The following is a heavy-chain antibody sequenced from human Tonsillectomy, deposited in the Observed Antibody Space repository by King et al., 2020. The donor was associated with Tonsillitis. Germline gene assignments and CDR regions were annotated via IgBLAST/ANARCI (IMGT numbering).Heavy chain of an antibody. CDR1: GYTFTNYG. J-gene: IGHJ4*02. D-gene: IGHD3-9*01. V-gene: IGHV1-18*01. CDR3: ARDRYYDILNGYYNPIDY. CDR2: ISAYNGNR. Sequence: QLVQSGAEVKKPGASVKISCKTSGYTFTNYGISWVRQAPGQGLEWMGWISAYNGNRNYEQKFQDRVTMTTDTSTSTAYMELRSLRSDDTAVYYCARDRYYDILNGYYNPIDYWGQGTLVTVSS.